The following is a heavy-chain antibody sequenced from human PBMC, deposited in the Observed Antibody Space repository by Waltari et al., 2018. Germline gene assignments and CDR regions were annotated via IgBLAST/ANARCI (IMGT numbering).Heavy chain of an antibody. CDR2: FDYSGST. V-gene: IGHV4-59*07. CDR3: ARGGEQWLAQYYFDY. D-gene: IGHD6-19*01. CDR1: GGSISGYY. J-gene: IGHJ4*02. Sequence: KLHESGAGLLKTSDTLCLTCTVSGGSISGYYCRWIRQPPGQALEGIGYFDYSGSTNNNPSNKSLVTISVDTSKNQFSLKLSSATAADTAVYYGARGGEQWLAQYYFDYWGQGTLVTVSS.